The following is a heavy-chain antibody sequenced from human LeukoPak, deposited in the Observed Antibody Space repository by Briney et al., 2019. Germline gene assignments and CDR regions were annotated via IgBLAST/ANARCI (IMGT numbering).Heavy chain of an antibody. V-gene: IGHV3-23*01. CDR3: ASGLELDY. CDR2: ISGSGGST. Sequence: GGSLRLSCAASGFTFSSYAMSWVRQAPGKGPEWVSGISGSGGSTYYADSVKGRFTISRDNPKNTLYLQMNSLRAEDTAVYYCASGLELDYWGQGTLVTVSS. CDR1: GFTFSSYA. D-gene: IGHD6-25*01. J-gene: IGHJ4*02.